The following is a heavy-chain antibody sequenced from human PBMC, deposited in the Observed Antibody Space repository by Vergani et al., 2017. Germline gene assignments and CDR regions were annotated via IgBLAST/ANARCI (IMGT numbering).Heavy chain of an antibody. D-gene: IGHD3-10*01. CDR1: GFTFDDYA. CDR2: ISWDGGSP. CDR3: AKDGGNYGSWSYPDY. Sequence: EVQLVESGGVVVQPGGSLRLSCAASGFTFDDYAMHWVRQAPGKGLEWVSLISWDGGSPYYADSVKGRFTISRDNSKNSLYLQMNSLRAEDTALYYCAKDGGNYGSWSYPDYWGQGTLVTVSS. V-gene: IGHV3-43D*04. J-gene: IGHJ4*02.